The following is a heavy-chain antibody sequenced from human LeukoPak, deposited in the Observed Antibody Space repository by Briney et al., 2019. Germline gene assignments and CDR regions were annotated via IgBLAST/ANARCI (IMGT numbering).Heavy chain of an antibody. D-gene: IGHD6-25*01. V-gene: IGHV3-21*01. CDR2: ISSSSSYI. CDR1: GFTFSSYS. J-gene: IGHJ5*02. Sequence: GGSLRLSCAASGFTFSSYSMNWVRQAPGKGLEWVSSISSSSSYIYYADSVKGRFTISRDNAKNSLYLQMNSLRAKDTAVYYCAREMAAGGFDPWGQGTLVTVSS. CDR3: AREMAAGGFDP.